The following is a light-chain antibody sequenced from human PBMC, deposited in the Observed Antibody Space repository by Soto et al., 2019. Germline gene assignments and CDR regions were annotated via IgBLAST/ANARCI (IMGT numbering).Light chain of an antibody. CDR1: SSNIGAGYD. CDR2: GNS. J-gene: IGLJ1*01. V-gene: IGLV1-40*01. Sequence: QSVLTQPASVSVAPRQRVTISCTGSSSNIGAGYDVHWYQQLPGTDPKLLIYGNSNRPSGVPDRFSGSKSGTSASLAITGLQAEDEADYYCQSYDNSLSGYVYGIGTKVT. CDR3: QSYDNSLSGYV.